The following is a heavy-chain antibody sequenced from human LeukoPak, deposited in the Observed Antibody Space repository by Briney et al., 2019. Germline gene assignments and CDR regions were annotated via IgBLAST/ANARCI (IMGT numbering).Heavy chain of an antibody. CDR3: AKIVGASNGYFDY. CDR1: GYTFTNYY. Sequence: ASAKVSCEASGYTFTNYYIHWVRQAPGQGLEWMGIINPSIGTTSYAQKFQGRVTMTRDTSTSTVYMELSSLRSEDTAVYYCAKIVGASNGYFDYWGQGTLVTVSS. D-gene: IGHD1-26*01. V-gene: IGHV1-46*01. CDR2: INPSIGTT. J-gene: IGHJ4*02.